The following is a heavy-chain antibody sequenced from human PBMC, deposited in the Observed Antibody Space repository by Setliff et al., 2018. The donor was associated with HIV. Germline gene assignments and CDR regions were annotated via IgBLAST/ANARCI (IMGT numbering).Heavy chain of an antibody. J-gene: IGHJ4*02. D-gene: IGHD6-6*01. CDR3: ARMESTRPPRGLDY. CDR2: IYYTGAT. Sequence: SETLSLTCTVSGGSVSRSSYYWGWIRQSTGKGLEWIGTIYYTGATQYNPSFKSRVTISVDTSKNQFSLQLISVTAADTAVYYCARMESTRPPRGLDYWGQGALVTVSS. V-gene: IGHV4-39*01. CDR1: GGSVSRSSYY.